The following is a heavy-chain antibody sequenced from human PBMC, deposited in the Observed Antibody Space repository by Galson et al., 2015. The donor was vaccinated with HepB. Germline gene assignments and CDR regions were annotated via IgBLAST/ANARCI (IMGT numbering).Heavy chain of an antibody. J-gene: IGHJ4*02. CDR2: ISYDGSNK. V-gene: IGHV3-30-3*01. CDR1: GFTFSTYA. Sequence: SLRLSCAASGFTFSTYAMHWVRQAPGKGLEWVAVISYDGSNKYYADSVKGRFTISRDNSKNTLYLQMKSLRAEDTAVYYCARDVAKYSIGGTIFDCWGQGTLVTVSS. CDR3: ARDVAKYSIGGTIFDC. D-gene: IGHD6-25*01.